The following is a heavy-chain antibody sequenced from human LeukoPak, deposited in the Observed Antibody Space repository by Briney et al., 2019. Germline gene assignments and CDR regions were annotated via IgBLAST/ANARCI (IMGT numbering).Heavy chain of an antibody. D-gene: IGHD2-2*02. CDR1: GFTFSSYS. Sequence: GGSLRLSCAASGFTFSSYSMNWVRQAPGKGLEWVANIKQDGSEKYYVDSVKGRFTISRDNAKNSLYLQMNSLRAEDTAVYYCARDPYCSSTSCYSPFDYWGQGTLVTVSS. V-gene: IGHV3-7*01. J-gene: IGHJ4*02. CDR2: IKQDGSEK. CDR3: ARDPYCSSTSCYSPFDY.